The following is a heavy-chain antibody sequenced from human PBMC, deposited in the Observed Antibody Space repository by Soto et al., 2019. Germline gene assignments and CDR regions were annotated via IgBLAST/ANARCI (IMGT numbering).Heavy chain of an antibody. D-gene: IGHD3-10*01. J-gene: IGHJ6*02. Sequence: ASVKVSCKASGGTFSSYAISWVRQAPGQGLEWMGGIIPILGIANYAQKFQGRVTITADKSTSTAYMELSSLRSEETAVYYCASRIRFGELGPHYYGMDVWGQGTTVTVSS. CDR2: IIPILGIA. V-gene: IGHV1-69*10. CDR1: GGTFSSYA. CDR3: ASRIRFGELGPHYYGMDV.